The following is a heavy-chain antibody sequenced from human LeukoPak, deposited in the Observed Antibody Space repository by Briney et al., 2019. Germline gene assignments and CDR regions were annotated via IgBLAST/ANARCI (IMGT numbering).Heavy chain of an antibody. D-gene: IGHD3-9*01. Sequence: GGSLRLSCAASGFTFSTYWMDSVRQAPGKGLVWVSRVNSDGSSTTHAESVKGRFTISRHNAKNTLYLQMNSLRGEDTAVYYCAREGVPDILTGYQPNYFDYWGRGTLVTVSS. V-gene: IGHV3-74*01. CDR2: VNSDGSST. J-gene: IGHJ4*02. CDR1: GFTFSTYW. CDR3: AREGVPDILTGYQPNYFDY.